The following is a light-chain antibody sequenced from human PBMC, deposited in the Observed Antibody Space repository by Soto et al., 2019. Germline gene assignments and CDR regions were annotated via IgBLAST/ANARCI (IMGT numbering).Light chain of an antibody. CDR3: QQYGTSRFT. Sequence: EIVLTQSPGTLSLSPGERATLSCRASQSVSSNYLAWYQQKPGQAPRLLIYGASNRATGIPDRFSGSGSGTDFTLTISRLEPEDFVVYYCQQYGTSRFTFGPGTKVDIK. V-gene: IGKV3-20*01. J-gene: IGKJ3*01. CDR1: QSVSSNY. CDR2: GAS.